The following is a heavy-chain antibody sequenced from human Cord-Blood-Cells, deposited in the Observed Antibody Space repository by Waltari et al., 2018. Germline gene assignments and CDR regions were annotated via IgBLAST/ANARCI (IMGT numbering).Heavy chain of an antibody. CDR1: GFTFSSYE. CDR3: ARDGVLLWFGELFDY. Sequence: EVQLVESGGGLVQPGGSLRLSCAASGFTFSSYEMNWVRQAPGKGLEWVSYISSSGSTRYYADSVKGRFTISRDNAKNSLYLQMNSLRAEDTAVYYCARDGVLLWFGELFDYWGQGTLVTVSS. V-gene: IGHV3-48*03. CDR2: ISSSGSTR. J-gene: IGHJ4*02. D-gene: IGHD3-10*01.